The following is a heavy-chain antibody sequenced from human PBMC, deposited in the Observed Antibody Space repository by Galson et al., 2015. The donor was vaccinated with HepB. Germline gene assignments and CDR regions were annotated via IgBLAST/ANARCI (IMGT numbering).Heavy chain of an antibody. Sequence: QSGAEVKKPGESLKISCKGSGYSFTSYWIGWVRQMPGKGLEWMGIIYPGDSDTRYSPSFQGQVTISADKSISTAYLQWSSLKASDTAMYYCARQTIVGATRYYYYGMDVWGQGTTVTVSS. CDR3: ARQTIVGATRYYYYGMDV. J-gene: IGHJ6*02. CDR1: GYSFTSYW. V-gene: IGHV5-51*01. CDR2: IYPGDSDT. D-gene: IGHD1-26*01.